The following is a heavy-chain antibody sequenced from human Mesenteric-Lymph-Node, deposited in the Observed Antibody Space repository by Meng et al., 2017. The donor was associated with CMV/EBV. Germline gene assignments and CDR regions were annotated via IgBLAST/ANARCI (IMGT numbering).Heavy chain of an antibody. CDR3: ARGYSVDWFDP. CDR1: GYTFISYY. V-gene: IGHV1-46*01. CDR2: SNSSGGST. Sequence: SCKASGYTFISYYIHWVRQAPGQGLEWMGISNSSGGSTTYAQKFQGRVTMTSDTSTSIVSMELSSLRSEDTAVYYCARGYSVDWFDPWGQGTLVTVSS. D-gene: IGHD1-1*01. J-gene: IGHJ5*02.